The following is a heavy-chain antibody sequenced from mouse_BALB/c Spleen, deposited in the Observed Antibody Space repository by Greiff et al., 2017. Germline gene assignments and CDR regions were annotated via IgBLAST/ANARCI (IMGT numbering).Heavy chain of an antibody. D-gene: IGHD2-4*01. CDR1: GYSFTSYW. CDR2: IYPGNSDT. J-gene: IGHJ2*01. CDR3: TSMITTGLDY. Sequence: VQLQQSGTVLARPGASVKMSCKASGYSFTSYWMHWVKQRPGQGLEWIGAIYPGNSDTSYNQKFKGKAKLTAVTSASTAYMELSSLTNEDSAVCYCTSMITTGLDYWGQGTTLTVSS. V-gene: IGHV1-5*01.